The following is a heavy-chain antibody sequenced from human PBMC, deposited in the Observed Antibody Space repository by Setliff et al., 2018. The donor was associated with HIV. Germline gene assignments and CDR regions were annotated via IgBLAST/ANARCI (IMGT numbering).Heavy chain of an antibody. D-gene: IGHD3-10*01. CDR2: IYHSGST. V-gene: IGHV4-4*02. J-gene: IGHJ5*02. CDR1: GGSISSSNW. Sequence: ASETLSLTCAVSGGSISSSNWWNWVRQPPGKGLEWIGEIYHSGSTNYNPSLKSRVTISVDMSKKRFSLKLTSVTAADTAVYYCARLHTDYGSWFFDHWGQGXXVTVSS. CDR3: ARLHTDYGSWFFDH.